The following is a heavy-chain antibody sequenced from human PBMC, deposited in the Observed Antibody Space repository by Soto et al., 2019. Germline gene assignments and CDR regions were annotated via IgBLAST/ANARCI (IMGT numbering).Heavy chain of an antibody. D-gene: IGHD3-22*01. J-gene: IGHJ4*02. CDR1: GFTLSDHY. V-gene: IGHV3-72*01. CDR2: SRNPANGYST. Sequence: EVQLVESGGGLVQPGGSLRLSCSVSGFTLSDHYIDWVRQAPGKGLEWVGRSRNPANGYSTIYAASVKGRFTTSRDDSKKLVYGQMESLRTEDTAVYYCVRDTYFSDSSSYSRCFDFWGQGALVTVSS. CDR3: VRDTYFSDSSSYSRCFDF.